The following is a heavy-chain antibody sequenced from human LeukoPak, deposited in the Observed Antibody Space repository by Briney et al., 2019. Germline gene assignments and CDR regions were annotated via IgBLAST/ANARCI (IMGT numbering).Heavy chain of an antibody. CDR3: ARHVYSSSWYRWFDP. J-gene: IGHJ5*02. CDR2: IYYSGGT. V-gene: IGHV4-39*01. CDR1: GGSISSSSYY. Sequence: PSETLSLTCTVSGGSISSSSYYWGWIRQPPGKGLEWIGSIYYSGGTYYNPSLKSRVTISVDTSKNQFSLKLSSVTAADTAVYYCARHVYSSSWYRWFDPWGQGTLVTVSS. D-gene: IGHD6-13*01.